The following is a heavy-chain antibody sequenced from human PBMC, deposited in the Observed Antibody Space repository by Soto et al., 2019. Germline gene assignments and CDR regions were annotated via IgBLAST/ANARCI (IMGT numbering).Heavy chain of an antibody. CDR2: IRGFSPYT. CDR1: GVSCRIYT. J-gene: IGHJ6*02. D-gene: IGHD2-15*01. CDR3: ARDRGYDAHDYYYNAMDV. Sequence: PEGSVRGSCVAFGVSCRIYTMNWVRQAPGKGLEWVSAIRGFSPYTFYADSVKGRFTISRDNAKNSLYLQMNSLRAEDTAVYYCARDRGYDAHDYYYNAMDVWGQGTMVTVSS. V-gene: IGHV3-21*01.